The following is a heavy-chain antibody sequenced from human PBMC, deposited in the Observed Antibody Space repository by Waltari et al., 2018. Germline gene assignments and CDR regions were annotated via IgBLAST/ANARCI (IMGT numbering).Heavy chain of an antibody. V-gene: IGHV4-34*01. J-gene: IGHJ6*02. CDR3: ARGRRIAAAGTYYYGMDV. D-gene: IGHD6-13*01. Sequence: QVQLQQWGAGLLKPSETLSLTCAVSGGSFSGYYWSWIRQPPGKGLEWIGEINHSGSTNYNPSLKSRVTISVDTSKNQFSLKLSSVTAADTAVYYCARGRRIAAAGTYYYGMDVWGQGTTVTVSS. CDR1: GGSFSGYY. CDR2: INHSGST.